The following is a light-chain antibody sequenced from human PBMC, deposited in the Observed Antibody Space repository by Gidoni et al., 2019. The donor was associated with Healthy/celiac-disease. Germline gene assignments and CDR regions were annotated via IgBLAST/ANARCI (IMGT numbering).Light chain of an antibody. V-gene: IGKV1D-13*01. Sequence: AIQLTQSPSSLSASVGDRVTITCRASQGISSALAWYQQKPGKAPKLLIYDASSLESGVPSRFSGSGSGTDFTLTISSLQPVDFATYYCQQFNNYPPITFGQGTRLEIK. CDR3: QQFNNYPPIT. CDR1: QGISSA. CDR2: DAS. J-gene: IGKJ5*01.